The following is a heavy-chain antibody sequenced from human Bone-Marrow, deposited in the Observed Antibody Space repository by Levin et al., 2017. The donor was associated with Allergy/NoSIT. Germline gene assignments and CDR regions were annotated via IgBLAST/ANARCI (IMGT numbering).Heavy chain of an antibody. CDR2: ISDSSSTI. J-gene: IGHJ3*02. V-gene: IGHV3-48*01. CDR3: ARDTTLGVSMIVVVPGALDI. D-gene: IGHD3-22*01. CDR1: GFIFSSYS. Sequence: QPGGSLRLSCAASGFIFSSYSMNWVRQAPGKGLEWVSYISDSSSTIYYADSVKGRFTISRDNAKNSLHLQMNSLRAEDTAVYYCARDTTLGVSMIVVVPGALDIWGQGTMVTVSS.